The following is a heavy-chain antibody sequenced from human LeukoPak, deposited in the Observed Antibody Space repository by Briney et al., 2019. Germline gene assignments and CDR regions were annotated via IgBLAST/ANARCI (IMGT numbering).Heavy chain of an antibody. CDR1: GDSLSSHY. V-gene: IGHV4-59*08. Sequence: PSETLSLTCTVSGDSLSSHYWSWIRQPPGKGLGWIGYIYGSGSTNYDPSLKGRVTISEDTSKNHLSLKLASVTAADTAVYYYARNVGWYSHDSWGQGTLVTVSS. CDR3: ARNVGWYSHDS. D-gene: IGHD6-19*01. J-gene: IGHJ4*02. CDR2: IYGSGST.